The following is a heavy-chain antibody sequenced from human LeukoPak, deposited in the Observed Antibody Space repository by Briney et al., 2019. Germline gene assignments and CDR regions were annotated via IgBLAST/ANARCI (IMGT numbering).Heavy chain of an antibody. CDR1: GYTFTSYD. D-gene: IGHD3-22*01. V-gene: IGHV1-8*01. J-gene: IGHJ4*02. CDR2: MNPNSGNT. Sequence: ASVKVSCKASGYTFTSYDINWVRQATGQGLEWMGWMNPNSGNTGYAQKFQGRVTMTRNTSISTAYMELSSLRSEDTAVYYCARERIYDSSGYIGNSWGQGTLVTVSS. CDR3: ARERIYDSSGYIGNS.